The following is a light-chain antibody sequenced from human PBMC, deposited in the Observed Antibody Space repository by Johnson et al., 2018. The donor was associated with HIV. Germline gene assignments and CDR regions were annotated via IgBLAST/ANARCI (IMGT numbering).Light chain of an antibody. CDR3: GTWDNSLTAGV. V-gene: IGLV1-51*02. Sequence: QSVLTQPPSMSAAPGQKVTISCSGSSSNIGNNYVSWYQQLPGTAPKLLIFENNKRPSGIPDRFSGSKSGTSATLGITGLQTGDEADYYCGTWDNSLTAGVFGPGTKVTVL. J-gene: IGLJ1*01. CDR2: ENN. CDR1: SSNIGNNY.